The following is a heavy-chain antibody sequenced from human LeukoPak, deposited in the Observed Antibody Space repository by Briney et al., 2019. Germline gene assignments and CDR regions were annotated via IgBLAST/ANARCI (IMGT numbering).Heavy chain of an antibody. CDR2: ISGSGGST. D-gene: IGHD6-19*01. V-gene: IGHV3-23*01. CDR1: GFTFSSYA. Sequence: GSLRLSCAASGFTFSSYAMSWVRQAPGKGLEWASAISGSGGSTYYADSVKGRFTISRDNSKNTLYLQMNSLRAEDTAVYYCAKGRIEGSSGWSWYFDLWGRGTLVTVSS. CDR3: AKGRIEGSSGWSWYFDL. J-gene: IGHJ2*01.